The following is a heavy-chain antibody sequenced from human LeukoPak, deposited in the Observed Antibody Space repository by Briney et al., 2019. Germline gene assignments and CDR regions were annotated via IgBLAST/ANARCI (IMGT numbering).Heavy chain of an antibody. V-gene: IGHV4-59*01. CDR2: IYYSGST. Sequence: PSETLSLTCTVSGGSISSYYWSWIRQPPGKGLEWIGHIYYSGSTNYNPSLKSRVTISVDTSKKQFSLKLRSVTAADTAVYYCARSDGDYLDYWGQGTLVTVSS. CDR3: ARSDGDYLDY. CDR1: GGSISSYY. D-gene: IGHD4-17*01. J-gene: IGHJ4*02.